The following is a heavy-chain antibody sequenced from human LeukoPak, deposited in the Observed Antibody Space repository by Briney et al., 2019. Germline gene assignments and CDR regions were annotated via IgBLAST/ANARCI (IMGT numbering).Heavy chain of an antibody. CDR1: GGTFPGYF. V-gene: IGHV4-34*01. CDR3: VRQIGAGAFDF. J-gene: IGHJ3*01. Sequence: SETLCLTCAVYGGTFPGYFWTWIRQTPGKGLEWIGAIDVNGNTHSNPSLKSRVTLSIDTSKNQFSLTLRSVTAADTALYSCVRQIGAGAFDFWGQGTEVTVSS. CDR2: IDVNGNT. D-gene: IGHD6-13*01.